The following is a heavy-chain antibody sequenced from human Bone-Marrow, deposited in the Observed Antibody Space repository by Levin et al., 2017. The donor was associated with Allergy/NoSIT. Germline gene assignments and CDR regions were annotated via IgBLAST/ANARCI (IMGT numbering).Heavy chain of an antibody. CDR1: GFDFSNFG. Sequence: PGGSLRLSCAVSGFDFSNFGMHWVRQLPDGGLEWLTVVSYDGSSQNYADSVKGGFTVSRDNSKNTVYLQMDSLRPDDTALYYCAKDSRWYVDSWSGHFRPHFLDFWGQGTPVIVSS. D-gene: IGHD3-3*01. CDR3: AKDSRWYVDSWSGHFRPHFLDF. V-gene: IGHV3-30*18. J-gene: IGHJ4*02. CDR2: VSYDGSSQ.